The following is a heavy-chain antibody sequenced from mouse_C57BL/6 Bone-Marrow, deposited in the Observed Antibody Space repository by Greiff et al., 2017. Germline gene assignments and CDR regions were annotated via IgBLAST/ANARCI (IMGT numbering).Heavy chain of an antibody. CDR1: GYTFTDYY. D-gene: IGHD1-1*01. CDR3: AREDYYSSLSWDY. J-gene: IGHJ2*01. Sequence: EVQLQQSGPELVKPGASVKLSCKASGYTFTDYYMNWVKQSHGKSLEWIGDINPNNGGTSYNQKFKGKATLTVDKSSSTAYMELRSLTSEDSAVYYCAREDYYSSLSWDYWCQGTTLTVSS. CDR2: INPNNGGT. V-gene: IGHV1-26*01.